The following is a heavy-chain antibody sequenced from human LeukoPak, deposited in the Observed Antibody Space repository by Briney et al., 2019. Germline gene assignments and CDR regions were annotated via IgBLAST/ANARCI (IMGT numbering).Heavy chain of an antibody. CDR2: ISSNAGST. V-gene: IGHV3-64*01. D-gene: IGHD6-19*01. CDR3: AVGYSSGWTRPLDY. J-gene: IGHJ4*02. Sequence: GGSLRLSCAASGFTFSDYAMHWVRQAPGKGLDYVSAISSNAGSTYYANHVKGRLTISRDNTKDTVYLQMGSLRAEDMAVYYCAVGYSSGWTRPLDYWGQGTLVTVSS. CDR1: GFTFSDYA.